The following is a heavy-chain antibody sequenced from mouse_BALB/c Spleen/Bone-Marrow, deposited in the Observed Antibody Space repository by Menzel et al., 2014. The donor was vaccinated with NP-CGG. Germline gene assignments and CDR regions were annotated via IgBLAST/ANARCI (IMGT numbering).Heavy chain of an antibody. CDR3: ASYYYGSSSFAY. D-gene: IGHD1-1*01. V-gene: IGHV14-3*02. J-gene: IGHJ3*01. CDR1: GFNIKDTY. Sequence: VQLQQSGAELVKLGASVKLSCTASGFNIKDTYMRWVKQRPEQGLEWIGRIDPANGNTKYDPKFQGKATITADTSSNTAYLQLSSLTSEDTAVYYCASYYYGSSSFAYWGQGTLVTVSA. CDR2: IDPANGNT.